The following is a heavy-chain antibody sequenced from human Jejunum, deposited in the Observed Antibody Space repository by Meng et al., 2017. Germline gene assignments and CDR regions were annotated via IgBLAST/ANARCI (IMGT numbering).Heavy chain of an antibody. Sequence: ASVKVSCKASGYTFTDDGMSWVRQAPGQGLEWMGWINTVTGNPTYAQGFTGRFVFSLDTSVTTAYLEISSLKAEDSAVYYCARDGWPIDFWGQGTPVTVSS. CDR2: INTVTGNP. J-gene: IGHJ4*02. D-gene: IGHD2-15*01. CDR1: GYTFTDDG. V-gene: IGHV7-4-1*02. CDR3: ARDGWPIDF.